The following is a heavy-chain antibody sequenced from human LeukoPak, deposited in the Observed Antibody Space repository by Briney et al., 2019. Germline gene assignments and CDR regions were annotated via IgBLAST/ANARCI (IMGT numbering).Heavy chain of an antibody. Sequence: GGSLRLSCAASGFAFSSYWMHWVRQAPGKGLVWVSRINSDGYSTNSADSVKGRFTISRHNTKNTLYLEMNSLRAEEMAMYYCARLLSHESFDSWGEGTLVSVSS. CDR1: GFAFSSYW. CDR2: INSDGYST. V-gene: IGHV3-74*01. CDR3: ARLLSHESFDS. D-gene: IGHD3-10*01. J-gene: IGHJ4*02.